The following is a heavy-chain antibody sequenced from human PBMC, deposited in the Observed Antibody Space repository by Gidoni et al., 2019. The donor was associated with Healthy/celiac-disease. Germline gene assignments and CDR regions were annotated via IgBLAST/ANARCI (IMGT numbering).Heavy chain of an antibody. CDR2: ISGNSGSI. CDR1: GFNFDEYA. V-gene: IGHV3-9*01. CDR3: AKADDSSGWYDAGAFDI. J-gene: IGHJ3*02. Sequence: EVQLVESGGGLVEPGGSRRLSCAASGFNFDEYAMHWVRQAPGKGLEWVSGISGNSGSIGYADSVKGRFTISRDNAKNSLYLQMNCLRAEDTALYYCAKADDSSGWYDAGAFDIWGQGTMVTVSS. D-gene: IGHD6-19*01.